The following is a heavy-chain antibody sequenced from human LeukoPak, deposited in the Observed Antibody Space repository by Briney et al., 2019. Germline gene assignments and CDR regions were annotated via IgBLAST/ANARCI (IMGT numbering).Heavy chain of an antibody. CDR1: GFTFSSYS. V-gene: IGHV3-21*01. D-gene: IGHD3-10*01. CDR2: ISSSSSYI. Sequence: GGSLRLSCAASGFTFSSYSMNWVRQAPGKGLEWVSSISSSSSYIYYADSVKGRFTISRDNAKNSLYLQMNSLRAEDTAVYCCARAGGVYYYGSGSYISGAFDIWGQGTMVTVSS. J-gene: IGHJ3*02. CDR3: ARAGGVYYYGSGSYISGAFDI.